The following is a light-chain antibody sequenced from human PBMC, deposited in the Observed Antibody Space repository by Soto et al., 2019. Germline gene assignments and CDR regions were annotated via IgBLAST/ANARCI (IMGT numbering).Light chain of an antibody. J-gene: IGLJ2*01. CDR3: QSYDSSEDVV. CDR1: SGSIASNY. V-gene: IGLV6-57*04. Sequence: NFMLTQPHSVSESPGKTVTISCTRSSGSIASNYVQWYQQRPGSAPTTVIYEDNQRPSGVPDRFSGSIDSSSNSASLTISGLKTEDEAYYYRQSYDSSEDVVFGGGTKVTVL. CDR2: EDN.